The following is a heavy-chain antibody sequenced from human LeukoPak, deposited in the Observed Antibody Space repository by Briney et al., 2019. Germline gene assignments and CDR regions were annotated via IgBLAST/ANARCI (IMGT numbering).Heavy chain of an antibody. J-gene: IGHJ4*02. D-gene: IGHD6-13*01. CDR1: GFTFDDYA. Sequence: GGSLRLSCAASGFTFDDYAMHWVRQAPGKGVEWVSGISWNSGSIGYADSVKGRFTISRDNAKNSLYLQMNSLRAEDTALYYCAKDFYSSSWYYFDYWGQGTLVTVSS. CDR2: ISWNSGSI. CDR3: AKDFYSSSWYYFDY. V-gene: IGHV3-9*01.